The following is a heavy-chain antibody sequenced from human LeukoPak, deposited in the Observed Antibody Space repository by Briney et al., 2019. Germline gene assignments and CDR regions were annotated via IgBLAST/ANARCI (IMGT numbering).Heavy chain of an antibody. D-gene: IGHD5-12*01. J-gene: IGHJ4*02. V-gene: IGHV4-4*07. CDR1: GGSISGYF. Sequence: SETLSLTCTVSGGSISGYFWSWIRQPAGKGLEWIGRIYSSDSNNYNPSLKSRVTMSLDTSKNHLSLNLSSVTAADTAVYYCAREPTSGREPTSGRPLDYWGQGTLVTVSS. CDR3: AREPTSGREPTSGRPLDY. CDR2: IYSSDSN.